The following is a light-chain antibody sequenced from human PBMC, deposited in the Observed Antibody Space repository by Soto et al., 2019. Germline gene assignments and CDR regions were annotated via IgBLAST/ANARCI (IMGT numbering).Light chain of an antibody. Sequence: QLVLTQSPSASASLGASVKLTCTLSSGHSSYAIAWHQQQPEKGPRYLMKLNSDGSHSKGHGIPDRFSGASSGAERYLTISSLQSEDEADYYCQTWGSGIRVVFGGGTKLTVL. CDR1: SGHSSYA. J-gene: IGLJ2*01. V-gene: IGLV4-69*01. CDR3: QTWGSGIRVV. CDR2: LNSDGSH.